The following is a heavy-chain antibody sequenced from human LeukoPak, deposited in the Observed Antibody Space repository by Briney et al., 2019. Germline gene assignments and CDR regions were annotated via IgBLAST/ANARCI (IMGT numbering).Heavy chain of an antibody. V-gene: IGHV1-2*02. CDR3: ATYDFWSGYAFDY. J-gene: IGHJ4*02. CDR1: GYTFTGYY. CDR2: INPNSGGT. D-gene: IGHD3-3*01. Sequence: ASVKVSCKASGYTFTGYYMHWVRQAPGQGLEWMGWINPNSGGTNYAQKFQGRVTMTRDTSISTAYMELSRLRSGDTAVYYCATYDFWSGYAFDYWGQGTLVTVSS.